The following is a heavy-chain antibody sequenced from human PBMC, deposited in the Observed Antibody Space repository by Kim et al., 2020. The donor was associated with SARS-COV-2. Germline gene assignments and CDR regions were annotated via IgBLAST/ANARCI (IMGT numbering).Heavy chain of an antibody. CDR3: ARGFLVLHGAGWGSSSSRSNWFDP. V-gene: IGHV4-34*01. J-gene: IGHJ5*02. D-gene: IGHD6-6*01. CDR1: GGSFSGYY. Sequence: SETLSLTCAVYGGSFSGYYWSWIRQPPGKGLEWIGEINHSGSTNYNPSLKSRVTISVDTSKNQFSLKLSSVTAADTAVYYCARGFLVLHGAGWGSSSSRSNWFDPWGQGTLVTVSS. CDR2: INHSGST.